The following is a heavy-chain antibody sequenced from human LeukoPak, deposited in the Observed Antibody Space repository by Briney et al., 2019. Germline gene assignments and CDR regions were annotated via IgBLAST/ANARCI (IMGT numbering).Heavy chain of an antibody. V-gene: IGHV1-18*01. CDR1: GYXFTTYG. Sequence: ASVEVSCKASGYXFTTYGISWVRQAPGQGLEWMGWISAYNGDTNYAQRLQGRVTMTTDTSTSTAYMELRSLRSDDTAVYYCARILYYDSSGPPDYWGQGTLVTVSS. CDR2: ISAYNGDT. CDR3: ARILYYDSSGPPDY. D-gene: IGHD3-22*01. J-gene: IGHJ4*02.